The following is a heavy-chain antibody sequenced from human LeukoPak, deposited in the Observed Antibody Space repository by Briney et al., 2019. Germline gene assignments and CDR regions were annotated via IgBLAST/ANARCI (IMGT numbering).Heavy chain of an antibody. V-gene: IGHV1-18*01. Sequence: APVKVSCKASGYTFTSYGISWVRQAPGQGLEWMGWISAYNGNTNYAQKLQGRVTMTTDTSTSTAYMELRSLRSDDTALYYCARDPSTRYCSSTSCWPSIDYWGQGTLVTVSS. CDR2: ISAYNGNT. J-gene: IGHJ4*02. CDR1: GYTFTSYG. D-gene: IGHD2-2*01. CDR3: ARDPSTRYCSSTSCWPSIDY.